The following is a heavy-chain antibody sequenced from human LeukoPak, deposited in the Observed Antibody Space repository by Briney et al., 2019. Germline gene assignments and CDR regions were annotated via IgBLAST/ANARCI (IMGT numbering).Heavy chain of an antibody. Sequence: GRSLRLSCAASGFAFSSYGMHWVRQAPGKGLEWVAVISYDGSNKYYADSVKGRFTISRDNSKNTLYLQMNSLRAEDTAVYYCAKGPVVEGDYWGQGTLVTVSS. D-gene: IGHD2-15*01. CDR3: AKGPVVEGDY. V-gene: IGHV3-30*18. J-gene: IGHJ4*02. CDR2: ISYDGSNK. CDR1: GFAFSSYG.